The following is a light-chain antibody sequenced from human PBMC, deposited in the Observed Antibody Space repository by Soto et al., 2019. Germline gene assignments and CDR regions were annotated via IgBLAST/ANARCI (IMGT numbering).Light chain of an antibody. CDR1: SSDVGAYNY. Sequence: QSALTQPASVSGSPGQSVTISCTGTSSDVGAYNYVSWYQQHPGKAPKLMIYEVSNRPSGISDRFSGSKSGNTASLTISGLQAEDEADYYCSSYKIGSNLVFGGTLVFGGGTKVTVL. J-gene: IGLJ2*01. CDR3: SSYKIGSNLVFGGTLV. CDR2: EVS. V-gene: IGLV2-14*01.